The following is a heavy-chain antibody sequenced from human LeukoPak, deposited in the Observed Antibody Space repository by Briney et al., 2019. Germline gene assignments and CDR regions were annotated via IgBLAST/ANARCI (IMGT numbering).Heavy chain of an antibody. J-gene: IGHJ4*02. CDR2: ISSSSSTI. Sequence: GGSLRLSCAASGFTFSSYSMNWVRQAPGKGLEWVSYISSSSSTIYYADSVKGRFTISRDNAKNSLYLQMNSLRAEDTAVYYCARRLPSIDSPFDYWGQGTLVTVSS. CDR3: ARRLPSIDSPFDY. D-gene: IGHD2-21*01. CDR1: GFTFSSYS. V-gene: IGHV3-48*04.